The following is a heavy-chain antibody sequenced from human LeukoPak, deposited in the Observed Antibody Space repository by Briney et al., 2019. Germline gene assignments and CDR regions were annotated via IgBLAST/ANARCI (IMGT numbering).Heavy chain of an antibody. CDR1: GGTFSGYA. D-gene: IGHD5-18*01. CDR3: AREDTAMAYFDY. CDR2: IIPIFGTA. J-gene: IGHJ4*02. V-gene: IGHV1-69*13. Sequence: GASVKVSCKASGGTFSGYAISWVRQAPGQGLEWMGGIIPIFGTANYAQKFQGRVTITADESTSTAYMELSSLRSEDTAVYYCAREDTAMAYFDYWGQGTLVTVSS.